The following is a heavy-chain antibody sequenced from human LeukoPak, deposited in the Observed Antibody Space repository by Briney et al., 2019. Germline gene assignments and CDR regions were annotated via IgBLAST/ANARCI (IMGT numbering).Heavy chain of an antibody. Sequence: SETLSLTCTVSGGSISGSSYYWGWIRQPPGKGLEWIGSIYYSGSTYYNPSLKSRVTISVDTSKNQFSLKLSSVTAADTAVYYCARRRSSSSSGFWGYWGQGTLVTVSS. CDR1: GGSISGSSYY. CDR3: ARRRSSSSSGFWGY. V-gene: IGHV4-39*01. CDR2: IYYSGST. D-gene: IGHD6-6*01. J-gene: IGHJ4*02.